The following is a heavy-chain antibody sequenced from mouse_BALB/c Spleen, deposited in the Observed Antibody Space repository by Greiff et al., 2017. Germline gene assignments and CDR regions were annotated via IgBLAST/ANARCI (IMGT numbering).Heavy chain of an antibody. V-gene: IGHV1S22*01. J-gene: IGHJ3*01. CDR1: GYTFTSYW. D-gene: IGHD2-4*01. CDR3: TRGRDYDIFAY. Sequence: LQQPGSELVRPGASVKLSCKASGYTFTSYWMHWVKQRPGQGLEWIGNIYPGSGSTNYDEKFKSKATLTVDTSSSTAYKQLSSLTSEDSAVYYCTRGRDYDIFAYWGQGTLVTVSA. CDR2: IYPGSGST.